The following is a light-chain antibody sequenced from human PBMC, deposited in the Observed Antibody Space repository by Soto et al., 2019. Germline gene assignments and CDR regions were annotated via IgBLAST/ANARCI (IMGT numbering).Light chain of an antibody. CDR1: QRISRY. Sequence: DIQMTQSPSSLSASVGDRVTITCRSTQRISRYLNWYRQKPGKAPDLLIYAASTLQSGVPSTFSGSGSETDFTLNISSLQPEDFATYYCQQSYSTPRTFGQGTKVEIK. J-gene: IGKJ1*01. CDR3: QQSYSTPRT. V-gene: IGKV1-39*01. CDR2: AAS.